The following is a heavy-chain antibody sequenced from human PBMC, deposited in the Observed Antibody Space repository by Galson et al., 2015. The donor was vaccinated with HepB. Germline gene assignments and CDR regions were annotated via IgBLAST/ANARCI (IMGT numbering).Heavy chain of an antibody. CDR2: IHSGGVT. CDR3: ARERSYYYYYMDL. Sequence: SLRLSCAASGFTVSSDYMSWVRQVPGKGLEWVAVIHSGGVTYYADSVKGRFTISRDNSKNTLYLQMNSLRAEDTAVYYCARERSYYYYYMDLWGKGTTVTVSS. V-gene: IGHV3-53*01. J-gene: IGHJ6*03. D-gene: IGHD3-16*01. CDR1: GFTVSSDY.